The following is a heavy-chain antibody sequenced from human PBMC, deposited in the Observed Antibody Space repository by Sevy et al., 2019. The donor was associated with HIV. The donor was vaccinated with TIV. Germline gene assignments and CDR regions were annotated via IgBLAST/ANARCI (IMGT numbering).Heavy chain of an antibody. CDR2: INTNTGNP. CDR1: GYTFTSYV. CDR3: ARVEGSSSSCYYYYGMDV. Sequence: ASVKVSCKASGYTFTSYVMNWVRQAPGQGLEWMGWINTNTGNPTYAQGFTGRFVFSLDTSVSTAYLQISSLKAEDTAVYYCARVEGSSSSCYYYYGMDVWGQGATVTVSS. V-gene: IGHV7-4-1*02. J-gene: IGHJ6*02. D-gene: IGHD2-2*01.